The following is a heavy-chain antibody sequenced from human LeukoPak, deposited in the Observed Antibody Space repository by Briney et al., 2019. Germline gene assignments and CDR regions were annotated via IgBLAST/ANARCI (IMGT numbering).Heavy chain of an antibody. CDR2: LYSGGKT. Sequence: GGSLRLSCAASGFTVSSNSMSWVRQAPGKGLEWVSVLYSGGKTYYADSVKGRFTISRDNSKNTLYLQMNSLRTEDTAVYYCARDRSDGFDYWGQGTLVTVSS. CDR1: GFTVSSNS. J-gene: IGHJ4*02. V-gene: IGHV3-53*01. CDR3: ARDRSDGFDY.